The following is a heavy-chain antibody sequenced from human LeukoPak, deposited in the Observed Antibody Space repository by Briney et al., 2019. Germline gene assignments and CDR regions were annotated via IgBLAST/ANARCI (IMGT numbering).Heavy chain of an antibody. D-gene: IGHD6-19*01. Sequence: ASVKVSCKASGYTFTSYGISWVRQAPGQGLEWMGWISTYNGDTNYAQKLQGRVTMTTDTSTNTAYMELRSLRSDDTAVYYCARNSHGYSSGWLQFNFDYWGQGTLVTVSS. CDR2: ISTYNGDT. J-gene: IGHJ4*02. CDR3: ARNSHGYSSGWLQFNFDY. CDR1: GYTFTSYG. V-gene: IGHV1-18*01.